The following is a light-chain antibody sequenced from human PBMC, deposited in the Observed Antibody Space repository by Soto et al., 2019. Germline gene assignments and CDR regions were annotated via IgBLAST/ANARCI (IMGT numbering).Light chain of an antibody. V-gene: IGLV9-49*01. CDR2: VGTGGIVG. CDR1: SGYSNYK. Sequence: QSVLTQPPSASASLGASVTLTCTLSSGYSNYKVDWYQQRPGKGPRFVMRVGTGGIVGSKGDGIPDRFSVLGSGLNRYLTIKNIQEEDESEYHCGADHGSGSNLAYVVFGGGTKVTVL. CDR3: GADHGSGSNLAYVV. J-gene: IGLJ2*01.